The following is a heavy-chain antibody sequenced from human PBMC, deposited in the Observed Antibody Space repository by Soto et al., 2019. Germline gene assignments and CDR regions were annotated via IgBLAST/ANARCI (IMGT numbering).Heavy chain of an antibody. V-gene: IGHV3-33*01. CDR3: XRDGEATSSGWYGSFDY. CDR1: GFTFSSYG. D-gene: IGHD6-19*01. CDR2: IWYDGSNK. Sequence: GGSLRLSCAASGFTFSSYGMHWVRQAPGKGLEWVAVIWYDGSNKYYADSVKGRFTISRDNSKNTLYLQMNSLRAEDTAVYYCXRDGEATSSGWYGSFDYWGQGTLVTVSS. J-gene: IGHJ4*02.